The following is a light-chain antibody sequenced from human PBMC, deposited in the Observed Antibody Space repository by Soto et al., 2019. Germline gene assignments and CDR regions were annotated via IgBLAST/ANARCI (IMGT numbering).Light chain of an antibody. Sequence: EIVLTQSPATLSLSPGERATLSCRASQSIGSYLAWYQQKPGQAPRLLIYDASNRATGIPARFRGSGSGTEFTLTISSLQSEDFAVYYCQQYNNWPPSIIFGQGTRLEIK. CDR1: QSIGSY. J-gene: IGKJ5*01. V-gene: IGKV3-11*01. CDR3: QQYNNWPPSII. CDR2: DAS.